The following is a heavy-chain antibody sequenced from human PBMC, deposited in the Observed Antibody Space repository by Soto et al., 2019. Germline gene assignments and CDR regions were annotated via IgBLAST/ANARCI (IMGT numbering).Heavy chain of an antibody. CDR3: ARRARPDFYYMDV. J-gene: IGHJ6*03. CDR1: GFTFSNYA. Sequence: PWGSLRLSCAATGFTFSNYAMSWVRQAPGKGLEWVSTISSSGGSPYYADSVQGRFTISRDNFKNTVYLQMGSLRPEDMAVYYCARRARPDFYYMDVWGKGTTVTVSS. V-gene: IGHV3-23*01. D-gene: IGHD6-6*01. CDR2: ISSSGGSP.